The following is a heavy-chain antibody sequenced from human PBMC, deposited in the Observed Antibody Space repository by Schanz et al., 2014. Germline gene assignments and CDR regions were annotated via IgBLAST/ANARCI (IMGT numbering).Heavy chain of an antibody. CDR1: GFSFSNYW. J-gene: IGHJ6*02. V-gene: IGHV3-7*05. Sequence: EVQLVESGGGLVQPGESLRLSCAASGFSFSNYWMSWVRQAPGKGLEWVANIKQDGSEKYYVDSVKGRFTISRDNAKKSLYLRMNSLRAEDTAVYYCARAQGVIRLYYGVDVWGQGTTVTVSS. CDR3: ARAQGVIRLYYGVDV. D-gene: IGHD3-10*01. CDR2: IKQDGSEK.